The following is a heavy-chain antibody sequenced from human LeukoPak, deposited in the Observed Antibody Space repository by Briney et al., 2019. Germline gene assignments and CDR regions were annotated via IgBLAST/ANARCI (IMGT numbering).Heavy chain of an antibody. CDR1: GGSISSYY. V-gene: IGHV4-59*08. CDR3: ATLAGTTESPVDH. Sequence: SETLSLTCTVSGGSISSYYWSWIRQPPGKGLEWIGYIYYSGSTNYNPSLKSRVTISVDTSKNQFSLKLSSVTAADTAVYYCATLAGTTESPVDHWGQGTLVTVSS. D-gene: IGHD1-1*01. J-gene: IGHJ4*02. CDR2: IYYSGST.